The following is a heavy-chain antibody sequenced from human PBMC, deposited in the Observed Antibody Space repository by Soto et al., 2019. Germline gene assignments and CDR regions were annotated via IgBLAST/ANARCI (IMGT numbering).Heavy chain of an antibody. CDR1: GFTFSSYG. J-gene: IGHJ4*02. CDR3: ARDSRIPYFDY. CDR2: IWYDGSNK. Sequence: GGSLRLSCAASGFTFSSYGMHWVRQAPGKGLEWVAVIWYDGSNKYYADSVKGRFTISRDNSKNTLYLQMNSLRAEDTAVYYCARDSRIPYFDYWGQGTLVTVSS. V-gene: IGHV3-33*01.